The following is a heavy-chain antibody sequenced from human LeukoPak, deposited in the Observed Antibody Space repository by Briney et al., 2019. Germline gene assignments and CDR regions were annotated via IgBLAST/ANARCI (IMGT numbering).Heavy chain of an antibody. D-gene: IGHD5-18*01. CDR2: ISYDGSNK. V-gene: IGHV3-30*04. CDR1: GFTFSSYA. J-gene: IGHJ6*03. CDR3: AREGDTAMTAGYYYYMDV. Sequence: PGRSLRLSCAASGFTFSSYAMHWVRQAPGKGLEWVAVISYDGSNKYYADSVKGRFTISRDNSKNTLYLQMNSLRAEDTAVYYCAREGDTAMTAGYYYYMDVWGKGPRSPSP.